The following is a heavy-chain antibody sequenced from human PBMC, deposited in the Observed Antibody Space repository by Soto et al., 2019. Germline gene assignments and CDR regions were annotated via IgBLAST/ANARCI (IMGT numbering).Heavy chain of an antibody. J-gene: IGHJ6*02. CDR1: GLTFSDHY. V-gene: IGHV3-11*01. CDR3: ARAPYFGSGTYYYYALDV. Sequence: QVQLVESGGGLVKPGGSLRLSCAASGLTFSDHYMIWIRQAPGKGLEWISYISSSAGTIYYADSVKGRFTISRDNAKNSLYLQMTNLRAEDTAVYYCARAPYFGSGTYYYYALDVWGQGTTVTVSS. CDR2: ISSSAGTI. D-gene: IGHD3-10*01.